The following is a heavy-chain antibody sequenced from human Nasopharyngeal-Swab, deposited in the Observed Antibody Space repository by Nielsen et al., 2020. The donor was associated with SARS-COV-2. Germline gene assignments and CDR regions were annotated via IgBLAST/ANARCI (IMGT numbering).Heavy chain of an antibody. D-gene: IGHD1-26*01. Sequence: WIRQCPGKGLEWVANIKQDGSEKYYVDSVKGRFTISRDNAKNSLYLQMNSLRAEDTAVYYCARDQGSYFRLYFDYWGQGTLVTVSS. J-gene: IGHJ4*02. CDR3: ARDQGSYFRLYFDY. CDR2: IKQDGSEK. V-gene: IGHV3-7*03.